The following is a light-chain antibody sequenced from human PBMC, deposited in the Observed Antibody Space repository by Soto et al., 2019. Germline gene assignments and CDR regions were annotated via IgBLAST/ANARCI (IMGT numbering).Light chain of an antibody. J-gene: IGKJ4*01. CDR3: QQYGSSPPLT. Sequence: EIVFTQSPGTLSFPPGERATLSCRASQSVSSSYLAWYQQKPGQAPRLLIYGASSRATGIPDRFSGSGSGTDFTLTISRLEPEDFAVYYCQQYGSSPPLTFGGGTKVDIK. CDR2: GAS. CDR1: QSVSSSY. V-gene: IGKV3-20*01.